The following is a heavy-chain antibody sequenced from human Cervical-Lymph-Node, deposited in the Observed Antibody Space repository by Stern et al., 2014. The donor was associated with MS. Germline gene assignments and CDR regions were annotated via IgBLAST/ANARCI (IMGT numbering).Heavy chain of an antibody. J-gene: IGHJ5*02. D-gene: IGHD5-24*01. V-gene: IGHV1-2*02. CDR2: INPKNGDT. CDR3: GRGIKTFDP. Sequence: VQLVESGAEVQQPGASVKVSCETSGFRFIDYYIHWVRQAPGQGLEWMGCINPKNGDTHSAQKLQGRFTMTRDTSISTGYMELNSLKSDDTAMYYCGRGIKTFDPWGQGTLVTVSS. CDR1: GFRFIDYY.